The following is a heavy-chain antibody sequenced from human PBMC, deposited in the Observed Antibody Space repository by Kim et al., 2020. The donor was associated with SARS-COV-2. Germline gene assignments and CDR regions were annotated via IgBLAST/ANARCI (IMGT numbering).Heavy chain of an antibody. J-gene: IGHJ4*02. CDR2: IYSGGST. D-gene: IGHD6-19*01. Sequence: GGSLRLSCAASGFTVSSNYMSWVRQAPGKGLEWVSVIYSGGSTYYADSVKGRFTISRDNSKNTLYLQMNSLRAEDTAVYYCARDLSTGSGWYRGFDYWGQGTLVTVSS. CDR3: ARDLSTGSGWYRGFDY. V-gene: IGHV3-53*01. CDR1: GFTVSSNY.